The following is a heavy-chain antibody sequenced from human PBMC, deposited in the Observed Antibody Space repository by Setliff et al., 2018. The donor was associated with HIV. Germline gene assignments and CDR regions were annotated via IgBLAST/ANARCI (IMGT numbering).Heavy chain of an antibody. J-gene: IGHJ4*02. Sequence: ASVKVSCKASGYAFTSYGISWVRQAPGQGLEWVAWISPYNDNTNYAQKLQGRVTMTTDTSTSTAYMELRSLRSDDTAVYYCARVFSGISGWFLFDYWGQGTLVTVSS. D-gene: IGHD6-19*01. CDR3: ARVFSGISGWFLFDY. CDR2: ISPYNDNT. V-gene: IGHV1-18*01. CDR1: GYAFTSYG.